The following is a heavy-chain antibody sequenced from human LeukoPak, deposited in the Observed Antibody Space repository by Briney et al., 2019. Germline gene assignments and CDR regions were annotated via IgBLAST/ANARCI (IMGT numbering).Heavy chain of an antibody. CDR3: ASVVIVGDAFDI. Sequence: ASVKVSRKASGYTFTSYYMHWVRQAPGQGLEWMGIINPSGGSTSYAQKFQGRVTMTRDTSTSTVYMELSSLRSEDTAVYYCASVVIVGDAFDIWGQGTMVTVSS. V-gene: IGHV1-46*01. D-gene: IGHD3-16*02. CDR1: GYTFTSYY. CDR2: INPSGGST. J-gene: IGHJ3*02.